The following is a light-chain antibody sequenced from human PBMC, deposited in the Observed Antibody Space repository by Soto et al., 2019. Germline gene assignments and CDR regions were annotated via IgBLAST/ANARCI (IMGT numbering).Light chain of an antibody. J-gene: IGKJ3*01. Sequence: IRLTQSTSSLSASVGDRVTITFRASQDINYYLAWYQQKPGKAPKVLIDAASTLQSGVRSRFSGSGSATDFTLTISSLQTADFATYYGPQFDSGPRSFGPGAKVYIK. CDR1: QDINYY. V-gene: IGKV1-9*01. CDR3: PQFDSGPRS. CDR2: AAS.